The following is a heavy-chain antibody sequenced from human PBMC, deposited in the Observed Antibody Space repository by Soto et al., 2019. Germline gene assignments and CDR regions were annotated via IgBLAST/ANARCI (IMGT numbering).Heavy chain of an antibody. CDR1: EFSLSTYE. CDR3: ARVYDDYLIDAFDI. J-gene: IGHJ3*02. CDR2: IGRRVSAT. V-gene: IGHV3-48*03. D-gene: IGHD4-17*01. Sequence: EVQLVESGGGLGQPGGSLRLSCEAFEFSLSTYEVAWVRQAPGKGLEWVSHIGRRVSATYYADSVKGRFSISRDNAKNSVLRQMNSLRADDTAVYFCARVYDDYLIDAFDIWGQGTMVSVSS.